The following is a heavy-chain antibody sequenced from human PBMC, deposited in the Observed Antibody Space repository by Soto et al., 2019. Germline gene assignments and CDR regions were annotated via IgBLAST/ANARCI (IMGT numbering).Heavy chain of an antibody. CDR2: IYSGGST. J-gene: IGHJ3*02. V-gene: IGHV3-66*01. Sequence: EVQLVESGGGLVQPGGSLRLFCAASGFTVSSNYMSWVRQAPGKGLEWVSVIYSGGSTYYADSVKGRFTISRDNSKNTLYLQMNSLRAEDTAVYYCARDRRFGEVSAFDIWGQGTMVTVSS. CDR1: GFTVSSNY. CDR3: ARDRRFGEVSAFDI. D-gene: IGHD3-10*01.